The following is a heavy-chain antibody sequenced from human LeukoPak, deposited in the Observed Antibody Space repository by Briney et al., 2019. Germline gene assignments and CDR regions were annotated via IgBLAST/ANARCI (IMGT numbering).Heavy chain of an antibody. Sequence: GGSLRLSCAASGFTFSSYAMSWVRQAPGKGLEWVSAISGSGGSTYSADSVKGRFTISRDNSKNTLYLQMNSLRAEDTAVYYCAKDRGYSGYIDYWGQGTLVTVSS. V-gene: IGHV3-23*01. CDR3: AKDRGYSGYIDY. CDR2: ISGSGGST. D-gene: IGHD1-26*01. CDR1: GFTFSSYA. J-gene: IGHJ4*02.